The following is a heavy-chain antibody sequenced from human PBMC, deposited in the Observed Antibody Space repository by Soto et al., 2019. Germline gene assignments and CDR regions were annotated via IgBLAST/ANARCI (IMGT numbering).Heavy chain of an antibody. V-gene: IGHV4-39*01. Sequence: SETLSLTCTVSGGSISSSSYYWGWIRQPPGKGLEWIGSIYYSGSTYYNPSLKSRVTISVDTSKNQFSLKLSSVTAADTAVYYCANPRRYYYDSSGPLDYWGQGTLVTVSS. CDR2: IYYSGST. J-gene: IGHJ4*02. D-gene: IGHD3-22*01. CDR1: GGSISSSSYY. CDR3: ANPRRYYYDSSGPLDY.